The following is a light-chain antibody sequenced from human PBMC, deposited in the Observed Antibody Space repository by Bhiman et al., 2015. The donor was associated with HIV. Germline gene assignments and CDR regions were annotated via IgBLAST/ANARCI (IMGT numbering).Light chain of an antibody. CDR3: AAWDNSLRGWV. Sequence: QSVLTQPPSVSGAPGQRVTISCTGSSSNIGAGYDVHWFQQLPKTAPKLLIYGNSNRPSGVPDRFSASRSGTSASLAINGLRAEDEAAYYCAAWDNSLRGWVFGGGTKVTVL. V-gene: IGLV1-40*01. CDR1: SSNIGAGYD. CDR2: GNS. J-gene: IGLJ3*02.